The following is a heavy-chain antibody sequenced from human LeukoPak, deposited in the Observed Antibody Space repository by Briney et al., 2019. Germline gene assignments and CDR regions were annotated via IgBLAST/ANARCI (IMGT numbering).Heavy chain of an antibody. D-gene: IGHD2-15*01. J-gene: IGHJ6*02. CDR2: ISSSSSAI. CDR1: GFPFSSYS. CDR3: ASRTWGLGYCSGGSCYTNNYGMDV. V-gene: IGHV3-48*04. Sequence: PGGSLRLSCAASGFPFSSYSMNWVRQAPGKGLEWVSYISSSSSAIYYADSVKGRFTISRDNAKNSLYLQMNSLRAEDTAVYYCASRTWGLGYCSGGSCYTNNYGMDVWGQGTTVTVSS.